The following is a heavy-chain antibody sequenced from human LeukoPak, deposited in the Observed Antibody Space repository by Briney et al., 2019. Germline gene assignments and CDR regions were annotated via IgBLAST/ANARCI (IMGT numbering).Heavy chain of an antibody. V-gene: IGHV3-30-3*01. Sequence: PGGSLRLSCAASGFTFSSYAMHWVRQAPGKGLEWVAVISYDGSNKYYADSVKGRFTISRDNSKNTLYLQMNSLRAEDTAVYYCAKDLEQQLVRYNWFDPWGQGTLVTVSS. J-gene: IGHJ5*02. CDR1: GFTFSSYA. CDR2: ISYDGSNK. D-gene: IGHD6-13*01. CDR3: AKDLEQQLVRYNWFDP.